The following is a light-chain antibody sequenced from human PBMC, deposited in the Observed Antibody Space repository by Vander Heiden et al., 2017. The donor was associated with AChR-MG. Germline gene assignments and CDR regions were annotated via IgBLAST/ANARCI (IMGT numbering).Light chain of an antibody. V-gene: IGKV3-20*01. J-gene: IGKJ5*01. Sequence: EVVLTQSPGTLSLSPGERATLSCRASQSVSSTHLAWYQQKPGQAPRLLIYGSSSRATGIPDRFSGSGSGTDLTLTISRLEPEDFAVYYCQQYGSSPITFGQGTRLEMK. CDR3: QQYGSSPIT. CDR1: QSVSSTH. CDR2: GSS.